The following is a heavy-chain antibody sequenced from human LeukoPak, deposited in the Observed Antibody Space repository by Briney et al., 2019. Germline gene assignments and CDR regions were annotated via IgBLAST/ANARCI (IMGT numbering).Heavy chain of an antibody. CDR1: GGSISSGDYY. CDR3: ARDFYGSAYGMDV. CDR2: IYYSGST. D-gene: IGHD3-10*01. V-gene: IGHV4-30-4*01. Sequence: KPSETLSLTCTVSGGSISSGDYYWSWIRQPPGKGLEWIGYIYYSGSTYHNPSLKSRVTISVDTSKNQFSLKLSSVTAADTAVYYCARDFYGSAYGMDVWGQGTTVTVSS. J-gene: IGHJ6*02.